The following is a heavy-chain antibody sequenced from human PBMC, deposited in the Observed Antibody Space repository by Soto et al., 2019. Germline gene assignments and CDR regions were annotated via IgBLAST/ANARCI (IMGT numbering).Heavy chain of an antibody. Sequence: EVQLVESGGGLVQPGGSLTLSCEGSGFSFRSYWLHWVRQVPGKGLVWVSRINHDGNVTNYADSVKGRFTISRDNSKDMLHLQMHSLRAEDTAVYYCAKDARILDYGFWSGGNDAFDIWGQGTKVTVSS. CDR1: GFSFRSYW. J-gene: IGHJ3*02. D-gene: IGHD3-3*01. V-gene: IGHV3-74*01. CDR2: INHDGNVT. CDR3: AKDARILDYGFWSGGNDAFDI.